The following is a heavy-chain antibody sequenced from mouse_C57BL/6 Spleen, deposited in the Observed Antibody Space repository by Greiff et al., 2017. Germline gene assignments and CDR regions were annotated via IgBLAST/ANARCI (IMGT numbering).Heavy chain of an antibody. J-gene: IGHJ4*01. CDR3: VTGHYAMDY. D-gene: IGHD3-2*02. CDR2: IRSKSNNYAT. V-gene: IGHV10-1*01. Sequence: EVQRVESGGGLVQPKGSLKLSCAASGFSFNTYAMNWVRQAPGKGLEWVARIRSKSNNYATYYADSVKDRFTISRDDSESMLYLQMNNLKTEDTAMYYCVTGHYAMDYWGQGTSVTVSS. CDR1: GFSFNTYA.